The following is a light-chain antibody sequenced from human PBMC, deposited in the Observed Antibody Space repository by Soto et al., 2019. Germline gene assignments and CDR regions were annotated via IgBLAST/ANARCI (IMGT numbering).Light chain of an antibody. CDR1: QSISSY. CDR2: AAS. J-gene: IGKJ5*01. V-gene: IGKV1-33*01. CDR3: QQSGKLPTT. Sequence: ENQMTRSPSSLSASVGGRVTITYQASQSISSYLNWYQQKPGKAPKLLIYAASNLYGGVPSRFSGSGSGTDFAFTINSLQAEDSETYYCQQSGKLPTTSGGGTLLEIK.